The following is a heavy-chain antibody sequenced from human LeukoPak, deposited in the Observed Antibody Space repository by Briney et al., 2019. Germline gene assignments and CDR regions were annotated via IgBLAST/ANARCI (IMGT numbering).Heavy chain of an antibody. CDR1: GGTFSSYA. D-gene: IGHD3-22*01. CDR3: ARVSLSGNYPIDY. V-gene: IGHV1-69*13. CDR2: IIPIFGTA. J-gene: IGHJ4*02. Sequence: SVKVSCKASGGTFSSYAISWVRQAPGQGLEWMGGIIPIFGTAHYAQKFQGRVTITAGESTSTASMGLSSLRSEDTAVYYCARVSLSGNYPIDYWGQGTLVTVSS.